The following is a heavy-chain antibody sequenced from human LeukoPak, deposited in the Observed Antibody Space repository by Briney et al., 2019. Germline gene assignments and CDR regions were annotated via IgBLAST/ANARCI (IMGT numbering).Heavy chain of an antibody. J-gene: IGHJ6*02. CDR1: GGSISSSSCY. Sequence: SETLSLTCTASGGSISSSSCYWGWIRQPPGKGLEWIGSIYYSGSTYYNPSLKSRVTISVDTSKNQFSLKLSSVTAADTAVYYCARHHDSSSWYRGPALMDVWGQGTTVTVSS. D-gene: IGHD6-13*01. CDR3: ARHHDSSSWYRGPALMDV. CDR2: IYYSGST. V-gene: IGHV4-39*01.